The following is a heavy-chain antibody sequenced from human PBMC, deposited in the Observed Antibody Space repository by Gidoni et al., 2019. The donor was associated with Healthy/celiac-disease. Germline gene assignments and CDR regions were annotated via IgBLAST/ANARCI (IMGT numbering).Heavy chain of an antibody. J-gene: IGHJ5*02. CDR3: ARVHFRNIVGAGAGGWFDP. CDR2: ISAYNGNT. V-gene: IGHV1-18*01. D-gene: IGHD1-26*01. Sequence: QVQLVQSGAEVKKPGASVKVSCKASGYTFTSYGISWVRQAPGKGLEWMGWISAYNGNTNYAKSLQGRVTMTTDTSKRTAYRGLRSVRSDDTAVYYCARVHFRNIVGAGAGGWFDPWGQGTLVTVSS. CDR1: GYTFTSYG.